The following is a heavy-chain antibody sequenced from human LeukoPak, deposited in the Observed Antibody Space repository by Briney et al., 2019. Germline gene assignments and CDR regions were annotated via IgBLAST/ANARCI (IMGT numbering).Heavy chain of an antibody. CDR1: GGSISRGSYY. CDR3: ARQQDYSDYEVYYFDY. Sequence: SETLSLTCTVSGGSISRGSYYWSWIRQPARKGLEWIGRIYTSGSTNYNPSLKSRVTISVDTSKNQFSLKLSSVTAADTAVYYCARQQDYSDYEVYYFDYWGQGTLVTVSS. D-gene: IGHD4-11*01. V-gene: IGHV4-61*02. CDR2: IYTSGST. J-gene: IGHJ4*02.